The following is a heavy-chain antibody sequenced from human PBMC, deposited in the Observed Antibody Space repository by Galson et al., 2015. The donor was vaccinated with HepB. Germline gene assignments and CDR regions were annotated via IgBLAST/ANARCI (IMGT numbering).Heavy chain of an antibody. J-gene: IGHJ3*02. V-gene: IGHV3-30*04. CDR2: ISFDGRIT. D-gene: IGHD2-2*01. CDR1: GFTFSRYA. Sequence: SLRLSCAASGFTFSRYAMHWVRQAPGKGLEWVAIISFDGRITYYADSVKGRFTFSRDNSKNTLYLQMNRLTADDTAVYYCARGPLVGYCSSTSCLGAFDIWGQGTRVTVSS. CDR3: ARGPLVGYCSSTSCLGAFDI.